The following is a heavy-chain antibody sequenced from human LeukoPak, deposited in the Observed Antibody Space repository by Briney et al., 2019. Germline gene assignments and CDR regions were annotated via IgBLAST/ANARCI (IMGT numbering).Heavy chain of an antibody. V-gene: IGHV4-34*01. Sequence: SETLSLTCALYGGSFSGYYWSWIRQPPGKGLEWIGEINHSGSTNYNPSLKSRVTISIDTSKNQFSLKLSSVTAADTAVYYCARGSNHDFWSGYYTVAYHYMYATDEGNTVTVSS. CDR3: ARGSNHDFWSGYYTVAYHYMYA. D-gene: IGHD3-3*01. J-gene: IGHJ6*03. CDR2: INHSGST. CDR1: GGSFSGYY.